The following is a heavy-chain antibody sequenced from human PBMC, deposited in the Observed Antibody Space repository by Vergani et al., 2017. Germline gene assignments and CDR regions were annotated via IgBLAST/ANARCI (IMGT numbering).Heavy chain of an antibody. CDR1: GFTFSSYS. CDR2: ISSSSSYI. CDR3: AKTRFLEWLSLYYFDY. D-gene: IGHD3-3*01. J-gene: IGHJ4*02. V-gene: IGHV3-21*04. Sequence: EVQLVESGGGLVKPGGSLRLSCAASGFTFSSYSMNWVRQAPGKGLEWVSSISSSSSYIYYADSVKGRFTISRDNAKNSLYLQMNSLRAEDTAVYYCAKTRFLEWLSLYYFDYWGQGTLVTVSS.